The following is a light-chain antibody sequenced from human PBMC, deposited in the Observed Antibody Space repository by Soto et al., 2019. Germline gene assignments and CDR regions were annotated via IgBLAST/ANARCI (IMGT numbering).Light chain of an antibody. CDR2: DVS. V-gene: IGLV2-14*03. CDR3: SSFTGTNYV. J-gene: IGLJ1*01. CDR1: ISDVGGNKF. Sequence: QSALTQPASVSGSPGQSITISCTGTISDVGGNKFVSWYQQYPGKAPKLMICDVSNRPSGVSNRFSGSKSGSTASLTISGLQAEDEADYYCSSFTGTNYVFGTGTKLTVL.